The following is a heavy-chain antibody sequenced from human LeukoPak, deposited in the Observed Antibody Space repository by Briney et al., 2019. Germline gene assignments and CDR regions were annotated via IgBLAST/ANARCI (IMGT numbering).Heavy chain of an antibody. V-gene: IGHV3-74*01. J-gene: IGHJ3*02. Sequence: GGSLRLSCAASGFTFSSYWMHWVRQAPGKGLVWVSRINTDGSSTSYADSVKGRFTISRDNAKNTLYLQMNSLRAEDTAVYYCASRSTSYDAFDIWAKGQWSPSLQ. D-gene: IGHD2-2*01. CDR1: GFTFSSYW. CDR2: INTDGSST. CDR3: ASRSTSYDAFDI.